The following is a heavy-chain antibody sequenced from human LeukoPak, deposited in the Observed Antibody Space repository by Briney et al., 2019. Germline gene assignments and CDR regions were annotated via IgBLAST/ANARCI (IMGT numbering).Heavy chain of an antibody. CDR3: ARVLLLQLVSSGDAFDI. D-gene: IGHD6-13*01. Sequence: SETLSLTCTVSGDSISSSNCYWGWIRQPPGKGLEWIGSIYFSGGTYYNPSLKSRVTISVDTSKNQFSLKLSSVTAADTAVYYCARVLLLQLVSSGDAFDIWGQGTMVTVSS. CDR2: IYFSGGT. CDR1: GDSISSSNCY. V-gene: IGHV4-39*07. J-gene: IGHJ3*02.